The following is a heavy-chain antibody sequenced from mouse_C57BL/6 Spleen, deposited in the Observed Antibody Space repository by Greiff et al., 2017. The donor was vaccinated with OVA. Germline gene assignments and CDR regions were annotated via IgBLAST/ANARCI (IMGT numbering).Heavy chain of an antibody. CDR1: GYTFTSYW. Sequence: VQLQQPGAELVKPGASVKLSCKASGYTFTSYWMQWVNQRPGQGLEWIGEIDPSDSFTNYNPKFKGQATLTVDTSSSTAYMQLSSLTSEDAAVYYCARRDYGSGFAYWGQGTLVTVSA. CDR3: ARRDYGSGFAY. D-gene: IGHD1-1*01. CDR2: IDPSDSFT. V-gene: IGHV1-50*01. J-gene: IGHJ3*01.